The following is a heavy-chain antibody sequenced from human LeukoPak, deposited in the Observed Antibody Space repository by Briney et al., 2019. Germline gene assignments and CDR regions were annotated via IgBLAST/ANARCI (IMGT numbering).Heavy chain of an antibody. CDR2: INPKSGGR. CDR3: ATGERLVPAAMWFDY. J-gene: IGHJ4*02. CDR1: GYTFTDYY. V-gene: IGHV1-2*02. Sequence: ASAKVSCKASGYTFTDYYMHWVRQAPGQGLEWMGWINPKSGGRSYAQRFQGRVTMTRDTSISTAYMELSRLRSDDTAVYYCATGERLVPAAMWFDYWGQGTLVTVSS. D-gene: IGHD2-2*01.